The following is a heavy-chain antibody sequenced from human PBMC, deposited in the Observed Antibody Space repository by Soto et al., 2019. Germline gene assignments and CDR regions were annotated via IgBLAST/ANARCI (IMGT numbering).Heavy chain of an antibody. CDR1: GFTFSTYS. D-gene: IGHD3-16*02. CDR3: ASDRGRSNFDY. J-gene: IGHJ4*02. CDR2: ISTRSTTI. Sequence: GGSLRLCCAASGFTFSTYSMNWVRQAPGKGLEWVSYISTRSTTIYYAASVKGRFTISRDNGKNSLFLQMNSLRAEDTAVYFCASDRGRSNFDYWGQGTLVTVSS. V-gene: IGHV3-48*01.